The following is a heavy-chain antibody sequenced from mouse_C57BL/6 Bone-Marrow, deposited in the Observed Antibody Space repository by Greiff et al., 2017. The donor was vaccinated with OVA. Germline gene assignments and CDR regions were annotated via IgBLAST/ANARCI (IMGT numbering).Heavy chain of an antibody. D-gene: IGHD1-1*01. Sequence: QVQLKESGPELVKPGASVKISCKASGYTFTDYYINWVKQRPGQGLEWIGWIFPGSGSTYYNEKFKGKATLTVDKSSSTAYMLLSSLTSEDSAVYFCARLTTVVAPYAMDYWGQGTSVTVSS. V-gene: IGHV1-75*01. CDR3: ARLTTVVAPYAMDY. CDR2: IFPGSGST. J-gene: IGHJ4*01. CDR1: GYTFTDYY.